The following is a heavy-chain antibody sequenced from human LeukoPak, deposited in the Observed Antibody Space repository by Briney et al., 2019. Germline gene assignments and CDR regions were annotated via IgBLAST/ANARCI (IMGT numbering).Heavy chain of an antibody. Sequence: ASVRVSCKASGYTFTSYDINWVRQATGQGLEWMGWMNPNSGNTGYAQKFQGRVTMTRNTSISTAYMELSSLRSEDTAVYYCARVGRNYYYMDVWGKGTTVTVSS. J-gene: IGHJ6*03. CDR1: GYTFTSYD. D-gene: IGHD3-16*01. V-gene: IGHV1-8*01. CDR2: MNPNSGNT. CDR3: ARVGRNYYYMDV.